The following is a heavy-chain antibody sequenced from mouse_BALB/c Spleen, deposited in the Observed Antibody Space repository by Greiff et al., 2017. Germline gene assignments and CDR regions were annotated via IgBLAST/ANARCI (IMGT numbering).Heavy chain of an antibody. D-gene: IGHD2-3*01. J-gene: IGHJ4*01. CDR1: GFSLTSYG. CDR2: IWAGGST. Sequence: VQLKESGPGLVAPSQSLSITCTVSGFSLTSYGVHWVRQPPGKGLEWLGVIWAGGSTNYNSALMSRLSISKDNSKSQVFLKMNSLQTDDTAMYYCARESDGYFYAMDYWGQGTSVTVSS. CDR3: ARESDGYFYAMDY. V-gene: IGHV2-9*02.